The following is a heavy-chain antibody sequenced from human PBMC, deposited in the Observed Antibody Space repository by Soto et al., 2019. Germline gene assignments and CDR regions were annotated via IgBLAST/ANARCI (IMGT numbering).Heavy chain of an antibody. D-gene: IGHD5-18*01. CDR2: IKEDGTEK. CDR1: GFTFSSYW. V-gene: IGHV3-7*03. Sequence: PGGSLRLSCAASGFTFSSYWMSWVRQAPGKGLEWVANIKEDGTEKNYVDFVRGRFTISRDNAKNSLYLQMNSLGAEDTAVYYCASGYNYGLFYWGQGTLVTVSS. CDR3: ASGYNYGLFY. J-gene: IGHJ4*02.